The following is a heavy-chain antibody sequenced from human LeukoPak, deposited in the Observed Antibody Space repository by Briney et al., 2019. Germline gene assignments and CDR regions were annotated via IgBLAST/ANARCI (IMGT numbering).Heavy chain of an antibody. J-gene: IGHJ4*02. D-gene: IGHD3-22*01. V-gene: IGHV1-58*02. CDR3: AAVPYYYDSSGYYY. CDR1: GFTFTSSA. Sequence: SVSVSCKASGFTFTSSAMQGVRQARGQRLEWIGWIVVGSGNTNYAQKFQERVTITRDMSTSTAYMELSSLRSEDTAVYYCAAVPYYYDSSGYYYWGQGTLVTVSS. CDR2: IVVGSGNT.